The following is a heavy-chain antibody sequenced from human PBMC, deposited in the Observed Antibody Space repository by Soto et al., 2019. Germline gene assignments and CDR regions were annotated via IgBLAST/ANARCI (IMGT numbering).Heavy chain of an antibody. CDR1: GGTFSSYA. CDR2: IIPIFGTA. D-gene: IGHD3-10*01. V-gene: IGHV1-69*01. Sequence: ASVKVSCKASGGTFSSYAISWVRQAPGQGLEWMGGIIPIFGTANYAQKFQGRVTITADESTSTAYMELSSLRSEDTAVYYCARARSSYSEGSGHNWFGPWAQGTRVPVSP. J-gene: IGHJ5*02. CDR3: ARARSSYSEGSGHNWFGP.